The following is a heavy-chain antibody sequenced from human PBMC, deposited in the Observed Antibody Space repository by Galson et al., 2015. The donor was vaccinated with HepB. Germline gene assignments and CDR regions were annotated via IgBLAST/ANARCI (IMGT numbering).Heavy chain of an antibody. Sequence: SVKVSCKASGYTFTSYGISWVRQAPGQGLEWMGWISAYNGNTNYAQKLQGRVTMTTDTSTSTAYMELRSLRSDDTAVYYCARVSAARYYYDSSPHGYFQHWGQGTLVTVSS. CDR2: ISAYNGNT. J-gene: IGHJ1*01. CDR3: ARVSAARYYYDSSPHGYFQH. CDR1: GYTFTSYG. D-gene: IGHD3-22*01. V-gene: IGHV1-18*01.